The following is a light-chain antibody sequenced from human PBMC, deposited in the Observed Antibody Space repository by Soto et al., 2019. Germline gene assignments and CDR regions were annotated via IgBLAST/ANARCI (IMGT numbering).Light chain of an antibody. J-gene: IGKJ1*01. CDR2: GAS. CDR3: QQYNDWLWT. V-gene: IGKV3-15*01. Sequence: ETMMTQSPATLYASPGERVTLSCRATQSVTYNLAWYQQKPGQAPRLLIYGASTRATGIPARFSGRGSGTEFSLTITSLQSEDFAVYYCQQYNDWLWTFGQGPKVDI. CDR1: QSVTYN.